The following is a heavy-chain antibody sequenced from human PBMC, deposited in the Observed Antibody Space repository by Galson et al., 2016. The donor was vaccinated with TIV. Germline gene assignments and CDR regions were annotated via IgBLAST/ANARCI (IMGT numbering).Heavy chain of an antibody. CDR3: AKGRGYGYGYPQDYYYGMDV. CDR1: GFTFEHYG. J-gene: IGHJ6*02. D-gene: IGHD5-18*01. V-gene: IGHV3-9*01. CDR2: ISSNSVYL. Sequence: SLRLSCAASGFTFEHYGMHWVRQAPGKGLEWVSGISSNSVYLGYADSVKGRFTISRDNAKKSLDLQMNSLRPEDTALYYCAKGRGYGYGYPQDYYYGMDVWCQGTTVTVSS.